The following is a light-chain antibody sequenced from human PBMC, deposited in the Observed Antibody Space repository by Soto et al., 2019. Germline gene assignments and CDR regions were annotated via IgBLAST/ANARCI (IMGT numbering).Light chain of an antibody. J-gene: IGKJ1*01. CDR1: QSVSNNY. Sequence: EVVLTQSPGTLSLNPGERATLSCRASQSVSNNYLAWYQQKPGQAPRLLIYGASNRATGIPDRFRGSGSGTDFTLTISRLEPEDFAVYYCQQYGSSGTFGQGTKVDIK. V-gene: IGKV3-20*01. CDR2: GAS. CDR3: QQYGSSGT.